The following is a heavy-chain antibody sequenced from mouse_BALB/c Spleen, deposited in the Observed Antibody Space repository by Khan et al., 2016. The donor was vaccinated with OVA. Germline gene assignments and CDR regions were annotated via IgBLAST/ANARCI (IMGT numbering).Heavy chain of an antibody. Sequence: QVQLKESGPELVKPGASVKMSCKASGYTFTDYVITWVRQRTGQGLEWLGEIYPGSGNSYYNEKFKVKATLTADKSSNTAYMQLSSLTSEDSAVYFCARARYFGVWGAGTTVTVSS. J-gene: IGHJ1*01. CDR3: ARARYFGV. CDR2: IYPGSGNS. V-gene: IGHV1-77*01. CDR1: GYTFTDYV.